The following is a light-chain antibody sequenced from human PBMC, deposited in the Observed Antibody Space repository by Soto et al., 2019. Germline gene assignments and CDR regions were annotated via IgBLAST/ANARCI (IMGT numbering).Light chain of an antibody. CDR1: QSVASMY. CDR3: QPHGASSRA. CDR2: GAS. Sequence: EIVLTQSPGTLSLSPGERATLSCRASQSVASMYLAWYQQKHGQAPRLLIYGASNRATGIPDRFSGSVSGTDFTLTISRWQLSYFAVSYYQPHGASSRAFGQGTRLEIK. J-gene: IGKJ5*01. V-gene: IGKV3-20*01.